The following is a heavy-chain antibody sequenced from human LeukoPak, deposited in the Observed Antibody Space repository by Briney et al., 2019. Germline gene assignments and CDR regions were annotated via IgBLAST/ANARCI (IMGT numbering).Heavy chain of an antibody. V-gene: IGHV1-69*04. J-gene: IGHJ4*02. CDR3: AREGIYYGDYSARYYFDY. CDR2: IIPILGIA. Sequence: SVKVSCKASGGTFSRYAISWVRQAPGQGLEWMGRIIPILGIANYAQKFQGRVTITADKSTSTAYMELSSLRSEDTAVYYCAREGIYYGDYSARYYFDYWGQGTLVTVSS. CDR1: GGTFSRYA. D-gene: IGHD4-17*01.